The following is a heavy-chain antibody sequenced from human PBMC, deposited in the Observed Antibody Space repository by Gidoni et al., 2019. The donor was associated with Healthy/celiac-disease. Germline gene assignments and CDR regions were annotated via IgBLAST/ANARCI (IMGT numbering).Heavy chain of an antibody. J-gene: IGHJ6*03. CDR2: IYPGDSDT. CDR1: GYSFTSYW. V-gene: IGHV5-51*01. Sequence: EVQLVQSGAEVKKPGESLKIYCKGSGYSFTSYWIGWVRQMPGKGLEWMGIIYPGDSDTRYSPSFQGQFTISADKSISTAYLQWSSLKASDTAMYYCARRGYCSSTSCYTNYYYYMDVWGKGTTVTVSS. D-gene: IGHD2-2*02. CDR3: ARRGYCSSTSCYTNYYYYMDV.